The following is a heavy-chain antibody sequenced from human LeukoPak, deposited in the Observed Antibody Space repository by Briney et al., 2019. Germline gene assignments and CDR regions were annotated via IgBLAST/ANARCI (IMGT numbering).Heavy chain of an antibody. CDR1: GFTFSSYW. CDR2: IKQDGSEK. J-gene: IGHJ4*02. Sequence: GGSLRLSCAASGFTFSSYWMSWVRPAPGKGLEWVANIKQDGSEKYYVDAVRGRFTISRDNTKNTRCLQMNSLRVEDTAVYYCAQDGRLARFDYWGQGTLVTVSS. V-gene: IGHV3-7*03. CDR3: AQDGRLARFDY. D-gene: IGHD3-9*01.